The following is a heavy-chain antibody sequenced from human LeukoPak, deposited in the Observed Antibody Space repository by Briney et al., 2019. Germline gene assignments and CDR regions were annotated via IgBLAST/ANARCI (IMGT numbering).Heavy chain of an antibody. D-gene: IGHD3-10*01. V-gene: IGHV4-4*07. CDR3: ARIPYGSRSFDY. Sequence: SQTMSPTSNVPGGAIRSYYWSWIRQPAGKGLEWIGRIYTSGSTNYNPSLKSRVTMSVDTSKNQFSLKLSSVTAADTAVYYCARIPYGSRSFDYWGQGTLVTVSS. CDR1: GGAIRSYY. J-gene: IGHJ4*02. CDR2: IYTSGST.